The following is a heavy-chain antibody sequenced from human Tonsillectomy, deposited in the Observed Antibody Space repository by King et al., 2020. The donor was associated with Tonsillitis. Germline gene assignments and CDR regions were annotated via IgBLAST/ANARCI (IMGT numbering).Heavy chain of an antibody. D-gene: IGHD3-9*01. J-gene: IGHJ4*02. CDR3: ANRPDWAPFDY. Sequence: EVQLVESGGGLVQPGGSLRLSCAGSEFTFNTYATSWVRQAPGKGLEWVSAISGSGGSIYYADSVKGRFTISRDNSKNTLYLQMSSLTAEDTAIYYCANRPDWAPFDYWGQGTLVTVSS. V-gene: IGHV3-23*04. CDR1: EFTFNTYA. CDR2: ISGSGGSI.